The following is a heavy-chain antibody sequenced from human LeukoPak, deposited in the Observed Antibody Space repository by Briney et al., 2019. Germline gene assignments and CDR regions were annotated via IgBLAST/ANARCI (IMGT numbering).Heavy chain of an antibody. V-gene: IGHV4-31*03. CDR1: GDSINNGNYY. J-gene: IGHJ4*02. Sequence: PSQTLSLTCTVSGDSINNGNYYWSWIRQHPGRGLEWIGYIYYSGYTYYNPSLKSRVTISVDTSKNQFSLNLSSVTAEDTAIYYCARAPLPHGKSCFDHWGQGTLVTVS. CDR2: IYYSGYT. CDR3: ARAPLPHGKSCFDH.